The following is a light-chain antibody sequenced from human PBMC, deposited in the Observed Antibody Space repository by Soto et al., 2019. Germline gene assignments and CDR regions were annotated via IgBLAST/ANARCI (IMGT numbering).Light chain of an antibody. CDR1: STDFVTYNR. CDR3: SLYTSENTYV. CDR2: EAS. Sequence: QSVLAQPPSVSGSPGQSVTISCTGTSTDFVTYNRVSWYQQRPGTAPKLIVYEASNRPSGVPDRFSGSKSGNTASLTISGLQAADEADYYCSLYTSENTYVFGTGTKVTVL. J-gene: IGLJ1*01. V-gene: IGLV2-18*01.